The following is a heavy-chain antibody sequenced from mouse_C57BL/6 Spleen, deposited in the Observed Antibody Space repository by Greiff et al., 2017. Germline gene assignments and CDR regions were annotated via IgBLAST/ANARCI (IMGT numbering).Heavy chain of an antibody. D-gene: IGHD1-1*01. CDR3: ARPRGGSSTWFAY. Sequence: QVQLQQPGTELVKPGASVKLSCKASGYTFTSYWMHWVKQRPGQGLEWIGNINPSNGGTNYNEKFKSKATLTVDKSSSTAYMQLSSLTSEDSAVYYGARPRGGSSTWFAYWGQGTLVTVSA. J-gene: IGHJ3*01. CDR2: INPSNGGT. V-gene: IGHV1-53*01. CDR1: GYTFTSYW.